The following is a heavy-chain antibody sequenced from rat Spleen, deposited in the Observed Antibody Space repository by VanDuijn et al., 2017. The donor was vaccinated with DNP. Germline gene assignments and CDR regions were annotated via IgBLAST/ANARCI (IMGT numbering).Heavy chain of an antibody. CDR2: ITSGAGTT. CDR3: TRQYYYSGDDNWFAY. Sequence: EVQLVESGGDLVQPGGSLKLSCVASGFTFSYYWMTWIRQVPGKGLEWIASITSGAGTTSYADSVKGRFTVSRDDARNTLYLQMNSLKSGDTATYYCTRQYYYSGDDNWFAYWGQGLMVTVSS. D-gene: IGHD1-1*01. CDR1: GFTFSYYW. J-gene: IGHJ2*01. V-gene: IGHV5-31*01.